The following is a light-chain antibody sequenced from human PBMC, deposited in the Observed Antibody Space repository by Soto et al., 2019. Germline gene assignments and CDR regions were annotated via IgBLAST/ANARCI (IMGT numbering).Light chain of an antibody. CDR2: DAF. Sequence: DIQMTHSPSTLSASVGDRFAVTCRASQSISTWLAWYQQKPGKAPKLLIYDAFRLESGVPSRFSGSGSGTEFTLTISSLQPDDFATYYCQQYIEDFPFGQGTRLEIK. CDR1: QSISTW. J-gene: IGKJ5*01. CDR3: QQYIEDFP. V-gene: IGKV1-5*01.